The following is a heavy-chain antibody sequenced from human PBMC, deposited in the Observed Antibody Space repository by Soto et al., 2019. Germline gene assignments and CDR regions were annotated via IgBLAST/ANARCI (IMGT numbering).Heavy chain of an antibody. CDR3: ARELRITTAGYYFDY. CDR1: GDTFNSYA. J-gene: IGHJ4*02. Sequence: SVKVSCKASGDTFNSYAVNWVRQAPGQGLEWMGGIIPIFGAANYAQKFQGRVTITADESTSTVYMELRSLRSDDTAVFYCARELRITTAGYYFDYWGQGTLVTVSS. D-gene: IGHD6-13*01. V-gene: IGHV1-69*13. CDR2: IIPIFGAA.